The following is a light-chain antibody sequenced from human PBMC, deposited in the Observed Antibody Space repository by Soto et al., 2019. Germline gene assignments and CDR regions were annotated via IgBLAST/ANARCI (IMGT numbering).Light chain of an antibody. CDR2: GAS. CDR3: QQYGSAPLT. CDR1: QSVRSSD. J-gene: IGKJ1*01. Sequence: EIVLTQSPGTLSLSPGERATLSCRASQSVRSSDLAWYQQKPGQATRLLIYGASSRATGIPDRFSGSVYGTDLTLTISRLEPEDFAVYYCQQYGSAPLTCGQGTKVE. V-gene: IGKV3-20*01.